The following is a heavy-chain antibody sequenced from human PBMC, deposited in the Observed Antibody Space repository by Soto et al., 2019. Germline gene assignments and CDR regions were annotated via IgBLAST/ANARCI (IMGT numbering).Heavy chain of an antibody. CDR1: GGSISSSSYY. D-gene: IGHD3-10*01. Sequence: LSLTCTVSGGSISSSSYYWGWIRQPPEKGLEWIGSIYYSGSTYYNPSLKSRVTISVDTSKNQFSLKLSSVTTADTAVYYCARHPRYGSGSYYYYYGMDVWGQGTTVTVSS. CDR3: ARHPRYGSGSYYYYYGMDV. CDR2: IYYSGST. J-gene: IGHJ6*02. V-gene: IGHV4-39*01.